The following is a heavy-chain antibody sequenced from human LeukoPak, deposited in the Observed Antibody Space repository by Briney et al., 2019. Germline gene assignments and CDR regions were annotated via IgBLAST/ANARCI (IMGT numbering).Heavy chain of an antibody. CDR3: ATRNFGDYGAFDI. CDR1: GYTLSDLA. Sequence: ASVKVSCEVSGYTLSDLAMHWVRQAPGKGLEWMGGLDPEDGEAIYAQPLQGRVTVTEDTSSDTAYMVLSSLRSEDTAVYYCATRNFGDYGAFDIWGQGTMVTVSS. CDR2: LDPEDGEA. V-gene: IGHV1-24*01. J-gene: IGHJ3*02. D-gene: IGHD4-17*01.